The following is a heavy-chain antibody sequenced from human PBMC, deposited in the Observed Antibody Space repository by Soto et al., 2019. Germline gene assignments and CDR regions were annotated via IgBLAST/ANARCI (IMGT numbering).Heavy chain of an antibody. CDR2: ISSSSSYT. V-gene: IGHV3-11*05. CDR3: ARGGISGSRYDWYFDL. CDR1: GFTNSDYY. D-gene: IGHD5-12*01. Sequence: QVQLVESGGGLVKPGGSLRLSCAASGFTNSDYYMSWIRQAPGKGLEWVSYISSSSSYTNYADSVKGRFTISRDNAKNSLYLQMNSLRAEDTAVYYCARGGISGSRYDWYFDLWGRGTLVTVSS. J-gene: IGHJ2*01.